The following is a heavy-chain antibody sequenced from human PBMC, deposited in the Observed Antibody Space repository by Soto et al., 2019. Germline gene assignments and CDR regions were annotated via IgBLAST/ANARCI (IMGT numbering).Heavy chain of an antibody. CDR2: IYYSGST. D-gene: IGHD3-10*01. Sequence: PSETVSLTCTVSGGSISSYYWSWIRQPPGKGLEWIGYIYYSGSTNYNPSLKSRVTISVDTSKNQFSLKLSSVTAADTAVYYCARFSWFGGFDPWGQGTLVTSPQ. CDR3: ARFSWFGGFDP. CDR1: GGSISSYY. J-gene: IGHJ5*02. V-gene: IGHV4-59*01.